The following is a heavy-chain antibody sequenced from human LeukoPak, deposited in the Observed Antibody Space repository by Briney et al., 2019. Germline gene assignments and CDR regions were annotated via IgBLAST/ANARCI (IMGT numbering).Heavy chain of an antibody. CDR2: INPNNGAT. J-gene: IGHJ4*02. CDR1: GYTFTGYY. D-gene: IGHD1-26*01. CDR3: TRESGSYHGNDY. Sequence: GASVTVSCTASGYTFTGYYIHWVRQAPGQGLEWMGRINPNNGATNYAQKLQGRVTITGDTSISTAYMELSSLRSDDTAVYYCTRESGSYHGNDYWGQGTQVTVSS. V-gene: IGHV1-2*06.